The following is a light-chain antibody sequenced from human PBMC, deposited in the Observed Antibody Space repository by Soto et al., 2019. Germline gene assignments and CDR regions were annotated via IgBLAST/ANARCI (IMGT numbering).Light chain of an antibody. CDR3: QQRSNWPPEVT. V-gene: IGKV3-11*01. Sequence: EIVLTQSPDTLSLSPGERATLSCRASQSVSSSLAWYQQKPGQAPRLLIYDASNRATGIPARFSGSGSGTDFTLNLSSLEPEDFAVYYCQQRSNWPPEVTFGPGTKVDIK. CDR2: DAS. J-gene: IGKJ3*01. CDR1: QSVSSS.